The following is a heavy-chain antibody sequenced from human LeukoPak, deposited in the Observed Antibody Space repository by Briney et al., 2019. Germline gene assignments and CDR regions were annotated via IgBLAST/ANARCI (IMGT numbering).Heavy chain of an antibody. CDR3: GRLNFGDDY. CDR1: GFNVGSKH. J-gene: IGHJ4*02. CDR2: IYPGGDS. V-gene: IGHV3-53*01. D-gene: IGHD4-17*01. Sequence: GRSLRLSCAASGFNVGSKHMNWVRQAPGKGLEWVSGIYPGGDSYYADSLKGRFIISRDISKNTVFLQMNSLRDEDTAVYYCGRLNFGDDYWGQGALVTVSS.